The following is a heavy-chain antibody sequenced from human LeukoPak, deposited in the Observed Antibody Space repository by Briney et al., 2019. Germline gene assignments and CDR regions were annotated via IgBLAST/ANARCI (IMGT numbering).Heavy chain of an antibody. CDR3: ARVKTGTSLYYGMDV. CDR1: GFTFSNAW. D-gene: IGHD1-7*01. V-gene: IGHV3-7*03. J-gene: IGHJ6*02. CDR2: IKQDGSEK. Sequence: GGSLRLSCAASGFTFSNAWMNWVRQAPGKGLEWVANIKQDGSEKYYVDSVKGRFTISRDNAKNSLYLQMNSLRAEDTAVYYCARVKTGTSLYYGMDVWGQGTTVTVSS.